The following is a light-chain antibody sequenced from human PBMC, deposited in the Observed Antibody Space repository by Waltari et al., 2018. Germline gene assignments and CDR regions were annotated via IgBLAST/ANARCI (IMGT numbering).Light chain of an antibody. J-gene: IGLJ3*02. Sequence: QSALTQPASVSGSPGQSITISCTGTSSAVGSYYLVSWYQQHPGKAPKLMIYEDSERPSGVSHRFSGSKSVNTASLTISGLQAEDEAHYYCCSYAGGNAWVFGGGTKVTVL. V-gene: IGLV2-23*01. CDR2: EDS. CDR3: CSYAGGNAWV. CDR1: SSAVGSYYL.